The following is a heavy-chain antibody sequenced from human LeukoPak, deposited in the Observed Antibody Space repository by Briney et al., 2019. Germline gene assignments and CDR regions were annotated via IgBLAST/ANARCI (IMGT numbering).Heavy chain of an antibody. D-gene: IGHD3-9*01. CDR1: GFTFSSYA. CDR3: AKFYDISTCYFDC. J-gene: IGHJ4*02. V-gene: IGHV3-23*01. Sequence: GGSVRLSCAASGFTFSSYAMSWVRQSPGKGLEWVSAISGGGVSTYYVYHVDHQLTISRDNSKNTLYLQMNSLRAEDTAVYYCAKFYDISTCYFDCWGQGT. CDR2: ISGGGVST.